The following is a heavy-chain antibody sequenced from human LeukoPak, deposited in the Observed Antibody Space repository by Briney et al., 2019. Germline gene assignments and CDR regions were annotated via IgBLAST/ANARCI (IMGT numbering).Heavy chain of an antibody. CDR2: IYYSGST. D-gene: IGHD6-13*01. V-gene: IGHV4-59*01. Sequence: PSQTLSLTCTVSGGSISSYYGSWIRQPPGKGLEWIGYIYYSGSTNYSPSLKSRVTISVDTSKNQFSLRLSSVTAADTAVYYCARGGAAAGFDYWGQGTLVTVSS. J-gene: IGHJ4*02. CDR3: ARGGAAAGFDY. CDR1: GGSISSYY.